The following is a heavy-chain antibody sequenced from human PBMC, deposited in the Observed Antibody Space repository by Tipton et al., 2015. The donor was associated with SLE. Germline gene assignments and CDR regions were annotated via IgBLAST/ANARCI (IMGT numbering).Heavy chain of an antibody. V-gene: IGHV4-61*02. Sequence: TLSLTCSVSGGAMTRGIYYWSWIRQPAGKGLEWIGRVFAGVTTNYNPSLKSRVTISVDTSKNQFSLRLTSLTAADTAVYYCARVVYSFSDAFDIWGQGTLVTVSS. D-gene: IGHD6-13*01. J-gene: IGHJ3*02. CDR3: ARVVYSFSDAFDI. CDR1: GGAMTRGIYY. CDR2: VFAGVTT.